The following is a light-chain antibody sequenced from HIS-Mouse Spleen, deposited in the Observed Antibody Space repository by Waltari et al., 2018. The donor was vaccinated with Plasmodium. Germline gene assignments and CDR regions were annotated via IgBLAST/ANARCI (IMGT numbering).Light chain of an antibody. CDR2: EGS. CDR1: RSDVASFNL. CDR3: CSYAGSSTWV. V-gene: IGLV2-23*01. J-gene: IGLJ3*02. Sequence: QSAPTQPASVSGSPGQSIPLSCTGTRSDVASFNLVSWYQQHPGKAPKLMIYEGSKRPSGVSNRFSGSKSGNTASLTISGLQAEDEADYYCCSYAGSSTWVFGGGTKLTVL.